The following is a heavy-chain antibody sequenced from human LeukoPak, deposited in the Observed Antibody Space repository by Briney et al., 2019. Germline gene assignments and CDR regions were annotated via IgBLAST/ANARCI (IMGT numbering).Heavy chain of an antibody. Sequence: GGSLSLSCAASGFTFNDYYMSWIRQAPGKGLEWLSYINIGGTNTHYADSVKGRFTISRDNAKKSLYLEMNNLRAEDTAVYYCATDGAGFDTWGQGVLVTVSS. CDR3: ATDGAGFDT. V-gene: IGHV3-11*01. CDR2: INIGGTNT. CDR1: GFTFNDYY. J-gene: IGHJ5*02.